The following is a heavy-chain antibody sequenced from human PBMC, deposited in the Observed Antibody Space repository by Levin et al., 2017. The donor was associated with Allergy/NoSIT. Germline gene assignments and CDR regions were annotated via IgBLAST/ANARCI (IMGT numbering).Heavy chain of an antibody. CDR3: ARELPFDY. V-gene: IGHV3-74*01. CDR1: GFTFSSTW. Sequence: LSLTCAASGFTFSSTWMHWVRQPPGKGLVWVSRISSDGSSTTYADSVKGRFTISRDNAKNTLYLQMNSLRAEDTAVYYCARELPFDYWGQGTLVTVSS. J-gene: IGHJ4*02. CDR2: ISSDGSST.